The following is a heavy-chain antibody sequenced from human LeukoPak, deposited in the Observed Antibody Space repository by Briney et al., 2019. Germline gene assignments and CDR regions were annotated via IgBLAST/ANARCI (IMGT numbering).Heavy chain of an antibody. V-gene: IGHV3-30*03. J-gene: IGHJ4*02. CDR2: ISYDGSNK. CDR3: ARALATARLADY. Sequence: GGSLRLSCAASGFTFSSYSMNWVRQAPGKGLEWVAVISYDGSNKYYADSVKGRFTISRDNSKNTLYLQMNSLRSDDTAVYYCARALATARLADYWGQGTLVTVSS. D-gene: IGHD5-24*01. CDR1: GFTFSSYS.